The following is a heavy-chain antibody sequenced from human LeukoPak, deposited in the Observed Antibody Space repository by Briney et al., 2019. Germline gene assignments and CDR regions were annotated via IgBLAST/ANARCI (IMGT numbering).Heavy chain of an antibody. CDR3: AKGSGYDSYYLGY. Sequence: GGSLRLSCAASGFTFSSYGMHWVRQAPGKGLEWVAFIRYDGSNKYYADSVKGRFTISRDNSKNTLYLQMNNLRAEDTAVYYCAKGSGYDSYYLGYWGQGTLVTVSS. CDR2: IRYDGSNK. V-gene: IGHV3-30*02. D-gene: IGHD5-12*01. CDR1: GFTFSSYG. J-gene: IGHJ4*02.